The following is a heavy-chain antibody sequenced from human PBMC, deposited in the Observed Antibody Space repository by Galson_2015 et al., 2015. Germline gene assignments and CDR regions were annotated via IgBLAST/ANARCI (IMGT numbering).Heavy chain of an antibody. CDR2: ISYDGSNK. D-gene: IGHD1-26*01. CDR3: ARGRGWETLRKSPFDY. CDR1: GFTFSSYA. Sequence: SLRLSCAASGFTFSSYAMHWVRQAPGKGLEWVAVISYDGSNKYYADSVKGRFTISRDNSKNTLYVQMNGLRAGGTAVYYCARGRGWETLRKSPFDYWGQGTLVTVSS. V-gene: IGHV3-30-3*01. J-gene: IGHJ4*02.